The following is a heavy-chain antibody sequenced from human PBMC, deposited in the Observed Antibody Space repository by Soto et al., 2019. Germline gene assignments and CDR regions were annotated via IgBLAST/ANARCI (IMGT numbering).Heavy chain of an antibody. CDR2: IYYSGST. CDR3: ARTPHCSSTSCYYYYYYMNV. D-gene: IGHD2-2*01. CDR1: GGSISSGGYY. V-gene: IGHV4-31*03. J-gene: IGHJ6*03. Sequence: PSETLSLTCTVSGGSISSGGYYWSWIRQHPGKGLEWIGYIYYSGSTYYNPSLKSRVTISVDTSKNQFSLKLSSVTAADSAVYYCARTPHCSSTSCYYYYYYMNVWGKGTTVT.